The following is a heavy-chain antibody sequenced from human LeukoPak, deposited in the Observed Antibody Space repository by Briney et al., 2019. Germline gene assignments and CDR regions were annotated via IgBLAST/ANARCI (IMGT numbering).Heavy chain of an antibody. CDR1: GFTFSSYS. CDR2: ISSSSSYI. CDR3: ASDPLLDSSGYPLDY. V-gene: IGHV3-21*01. J-gene: IGHJ4*02. Sequence: GGSLRLSCAASGFTFSSYSMNWVRQAPGKGLEWVSSISSSSSYIYYADPVKGRFTISRDNAKNSLYLQMNSLRAEDTAVYYCASDPLLDSSGYPLDYWGQGTLVTVSS. D-gene: IGHD3-22*01.